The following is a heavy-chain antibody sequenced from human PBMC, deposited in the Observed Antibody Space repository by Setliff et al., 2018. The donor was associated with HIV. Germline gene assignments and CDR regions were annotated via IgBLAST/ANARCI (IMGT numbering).Heavy chain of an antibody. Sequence: ASVKVSCKASGYSPGNYGIAWVRQARGQGLEWLGWISVNTGDVFYAQTFQGRVTMTADASTGTVHMDLRGLTFDYSAIYVCAYRRGGWELRGWGQGTSVTVSS. D-gene: IGHD1-26*01. CDR3: AYRRGGWELRG. J-gene: IGHJ4*02. CDR2: ISVNTGDV. CDR1: GYSPGNYG. V-gene: IGHV1-18*01.